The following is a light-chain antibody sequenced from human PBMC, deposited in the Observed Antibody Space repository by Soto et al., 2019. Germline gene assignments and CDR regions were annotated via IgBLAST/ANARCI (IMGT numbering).Light chain of an antibody. Sequence: IQRTQSPSSLSASVGDRVTITCRASQSISSYLNWYQQKPGKAPKLLIYAASSLQSGVPSRFSGSGSGTDFTLTISSLQPEDFATYYCQQSYSTLWTFGQGTKADIK. CDR3: QQSYSTLWT. CDR2: AAS. V-gene: IGKV1-39*01. J-gene: IGKJ1*01. CDR1: QSISSY.